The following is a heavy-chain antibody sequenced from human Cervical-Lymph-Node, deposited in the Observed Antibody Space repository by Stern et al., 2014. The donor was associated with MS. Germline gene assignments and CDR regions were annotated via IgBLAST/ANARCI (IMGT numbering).Heavy chain of an antibody. V-gene: IGHV3-9*01. CDR1: GFTFDDSG. CDR2: ISWNSLSI. D-gene: IGHD3-10*01. CDR3: ARDGGSGAQYYFDY. J-gene: IGHJ4*02. Sequence: VQLAQSGGALVQPGRSLRLSCAASGFTFDDSGTHWVRQAPAKGLDWVSIISWNSLSIGYANSVKGRFTISRDNAKNSLYLQMNSLRADDTALYYCARDGGSGAQYYFDYWGQGTLVTVSS.